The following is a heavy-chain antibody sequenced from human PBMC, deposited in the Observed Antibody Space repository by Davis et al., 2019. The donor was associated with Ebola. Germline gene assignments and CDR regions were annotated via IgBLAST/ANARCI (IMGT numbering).Heavy chain of an antibody. CDR3: AVLYGYAIEPNWFDP. J-gene: IGHJ5*02. CDR1: GASIINLNW. CDR2: IYHTGST. D-gene: IGHD5-18*01. Sequence: PSETLSLTCAVSGASIINLNWWRWVRQPPGKGLEWIGEIYHTGSTNYNPSLKSRATIAVDKSKNQSSLKLTSVTAADTAVYYCAVLYGYAIEPNWFDPWGQGTLVTVSS. V-gene: IGHV4-4*02.